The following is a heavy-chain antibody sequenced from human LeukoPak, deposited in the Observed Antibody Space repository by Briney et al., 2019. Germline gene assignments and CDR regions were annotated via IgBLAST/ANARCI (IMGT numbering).Heavy chain of an antibody. CDR3: TRARYCSGGSCYAEY. CDR1: GYSFTTYW. J-gene: IGHJ4*02. Sequence: PGESLKISCKGSGYSFTTYWIAWVRQMPGEGLEWMGIIYPGDSETRYSPSFQGQVTISADKSITTAYLQWGSLKASDTAMYYCTRARYCSGGSCYAEYWGQGTLVTVSS. CDR2: IYPGDSET. V-gene: IGHV5-51*01. D-gene: IGHD2-15*01.